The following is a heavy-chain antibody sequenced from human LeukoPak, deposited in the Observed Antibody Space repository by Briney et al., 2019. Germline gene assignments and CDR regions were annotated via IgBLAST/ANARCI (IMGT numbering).Heavy chain of an antibody. J-gene: IGHJ4*02. Sequence: GGSLRLSCAGSGFTFSSYWMHWVRQAPGKGLVWVSRINSDGSSATYADSVKGRFTISRDNAKHTLYLQMNSLRGEDTAVYYCARDRARAMFDYWAQGTLVTVSS. V-gene: IGHV3-74*01. CDR2: INSDGSSA. CDR1: GFTFSSYW. D-gene: IGHD5-18*01. CDR3: ARDRARAMFDY.